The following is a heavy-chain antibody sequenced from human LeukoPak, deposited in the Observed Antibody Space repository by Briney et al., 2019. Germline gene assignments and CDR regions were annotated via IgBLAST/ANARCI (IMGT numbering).Heavy chain of an antibody. Sequence: PGGSLRLSCEASGFTFSSHSMNWVRQAPGKGLEWVSNISSSGSTIYYADSVKGRFSISRDNAKNSLHLQMNSLRAEDTAVYYCARGTVAGKAPYWGQGTLVTVSS. CDR1: GFTFSSHS. CDR2: ISSSGSTI. J-gene: IGHJ4*02. D-gene: IGHD6-19*01. CDR3: ARGTVAGKAPY. V-gene: IGHV3-48*01.